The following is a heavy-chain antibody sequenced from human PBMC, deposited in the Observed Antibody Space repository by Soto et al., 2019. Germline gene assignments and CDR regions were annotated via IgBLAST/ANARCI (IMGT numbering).Heavy chain of an antibody. CDR2: INHSGST. V-gene: IGHV4-39*01. CDR3: ARLGGYVSVGYYYLWDS. Sequence: QLQLQESGPGLVKPSETLSLTCRVSDGSMNSDSSYWGWIRQPPGQGMEWIVVINHSGSTYHNLSLKGRVTMSVDASRNQFSLKLTSMTAADTAVYYCARLGGYVSVGYYYLWDSWGQGTLVTVSS. J-gene: IGHJ4*02. CDR1: DGSMNSDSSY. D-gene: IGHD3-22*01.